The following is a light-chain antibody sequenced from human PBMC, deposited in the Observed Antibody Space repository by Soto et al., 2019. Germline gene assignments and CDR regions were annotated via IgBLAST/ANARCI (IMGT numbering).Light chain of an antibody. CDR1: QSISSW. J-gene: IGKJ1*01. CDR2: KAS. V-gene: IGKV1-5*03. Sequence: DIQMTQSPSTLSASVGDRVTITCRASQSISSWLAWYQQKPGKAPKLLIYKASSLESGVPSRFSGSGSGTEFTLTISSLQPDEFATYYCLQYNSSPWTFGQGTKVEIK. CDR3: LQYNSSPWT.